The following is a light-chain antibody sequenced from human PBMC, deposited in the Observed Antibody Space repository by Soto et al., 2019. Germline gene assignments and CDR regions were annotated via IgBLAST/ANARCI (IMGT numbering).Light chain of an antibody. CDR2: GAS. CDR3: QQYNNWPPWP. J-gene: IGKJ1*01. V-gene: IGKV3-15*01. CDR1: QSVSSN. Sequence: EIVMTQSPATLSVSPGERATLSCRASQSVSSNLAWYQQKPGQAPRLLIYGASTRATGIPARFSGSGSGTEFTLAISSLQAEDFAVYYGQQYNNWPPWPFGQGTKVEIK.